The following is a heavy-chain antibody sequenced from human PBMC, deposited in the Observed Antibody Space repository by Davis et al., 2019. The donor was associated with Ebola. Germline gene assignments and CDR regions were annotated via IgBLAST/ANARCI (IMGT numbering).Heavy chain of an antibody. D-gene: IGHD2-2*01. Sequence: EGSLRLSCAASGFTFSSYAMHWVRQAPGKGLEWVAVISYDGSNKYYADSVKGRFTISRDNSKNTLYLQMNSLRAEDTAVYYCARAGPYCSSTSCYPGGYWGQGTLVTVSS. CDR3: ARAGPYCSSTSCYPGGY. J-gene: IGHJ4*02. CDR1: GFTFSSYA. V-gene: IGHV3-30-3*01. CDR2: ISYDGSNK.